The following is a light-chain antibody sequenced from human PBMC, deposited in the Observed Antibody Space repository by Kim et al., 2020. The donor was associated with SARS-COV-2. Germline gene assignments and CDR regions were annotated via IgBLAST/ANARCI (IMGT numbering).Light chain of an antibody. CDR2: GDH. CDR1: RGSIASGY. V-gene: IGLV6-57*01. J-gene: IGLJ3*02. CDR3: HSYDSTHWV. Sequence: GKTVTISCTRSRGSIASGYGQWFQQRPGSPPIPVIYGDHRRPSGVPARFSGSIDVPSNSASLTISGLQTEDESDYYCHSYDSTHWVFGGGTQLTVL.